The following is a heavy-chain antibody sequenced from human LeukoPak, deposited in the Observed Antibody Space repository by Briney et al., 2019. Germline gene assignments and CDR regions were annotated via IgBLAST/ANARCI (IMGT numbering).Heavy chain of an antibody. CDR1: GFIFSSYA. Sequence: GGSLRLSCAASGFIFSSYAMSWVRQAPGKGLEWVSAISDSGGNTYYADSVKGRFTISRDNFKNTLYLQMNNLRADDTAVYYCAKDSGGGWNFFDYWGQGTLVTVSS. D-gene: IGHD6-19*01. J-gene: IGHJ4*02. V-gene: IGHV3-23*01. CDR2: ISDSGGNT. CDR3: AKDSGGGWNFFDY.